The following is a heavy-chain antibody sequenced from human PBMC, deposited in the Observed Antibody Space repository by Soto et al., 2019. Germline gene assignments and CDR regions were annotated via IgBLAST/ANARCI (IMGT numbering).Heavy chain of an antibody. J-gene: IGHJ4*01. Sequence: QVQLVESGGGVVQPGRSLRLSCAASGFTFSSYGIHWVRQAPGKGLEWVAVIWYDGSNKYYADSVKGRFTISRDNSKNTLYLQMNSLRAEDTAVYYCARGLTWGGLLDYWGHGTLVTVSS. CDR2: IWYDGSNK. V-gene: IGHV3-33*01. CDR3: ARGLTWGGLLDY. CDR1: GFTFSSYG. D-gene: IGHD1-26*01.